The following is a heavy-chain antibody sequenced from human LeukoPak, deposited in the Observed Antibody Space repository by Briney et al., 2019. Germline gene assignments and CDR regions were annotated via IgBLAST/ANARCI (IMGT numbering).Heavy chain of an antibody. CDR1: GGTFSSYA. D-gene: IGHD2-2*01. J-gene: IGHJ5*02. V-gene: IGHV1-69*13. Sequence: SVKVSCKASGGTFSSYAISWVRQAPGQGLEWMGGIIPIFGTANYAQKFQGRVTITADESTSTAYMELSSLGSEDTAVYYCARRHCASSNCYRGGEFDPWGQGTLVTVSS. CDR2: IIPIFGTA. CDR3: ARRHCASSNCYRGGEFDP.